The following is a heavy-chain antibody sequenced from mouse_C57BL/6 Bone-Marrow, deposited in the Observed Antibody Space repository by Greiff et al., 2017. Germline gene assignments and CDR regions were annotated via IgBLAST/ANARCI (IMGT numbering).Heavy chain of an antibody. CDR2: IDPSDSYT. CDR3: ARDYGSSYDWYFDV. J-gene: IGHJ1*03. CDR1: GYTFTSYW. V-gene: IGHV1-69*01. Sequence: QVQLQQPGAELVMPGASVKLSCKASGYTFTSYWMHWVKQRPGQGLEWIGEIDPSDSYTNYNQKFKGKSTLTVDKSSSTAYMQLSSLTSEDSAVYDSARDYGSSYDWYFDVWGTGTTVTVSS. D-gene: IGHD1-1*01.